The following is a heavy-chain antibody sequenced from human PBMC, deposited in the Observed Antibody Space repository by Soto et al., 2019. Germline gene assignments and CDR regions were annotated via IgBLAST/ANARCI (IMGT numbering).Heavy chain of an antibody. Sequence: PGESLKISCKGSGYSFTSYLICWVRQMPVKGLEWMGIIYPGDSDTRYSPSFQGQVTISADKSISTAYLQWSSLKASDTAMYYCCTLYYYDSSGYYVPAPHDAFDICGQGTMVTFSS. CDR1: GYSFTSYL. CDR2: IYPGDSDT. V-gene: IGHV5-51*01. D-gene: IGHD3-22*01. J-gene: IGHJ3*02. CDR3: CTLYYYDSSGYYVPAPHDAFDI.